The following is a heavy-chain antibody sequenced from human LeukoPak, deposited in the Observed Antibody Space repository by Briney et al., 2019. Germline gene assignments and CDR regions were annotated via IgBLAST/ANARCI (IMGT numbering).Heavy chain of an antibody. CDR1: GFTFDDYD. J-gene: IGHJ6*04. V-gene: IGHV3-43D*03. CDR3: AKAAGRTRYSSVDV. D-gene: IGHD3-9*01. Sequence: PGGSLRLSCAASGFTFDDYDMRWVRQAPGKGLEWGSVISWDGGSTYYADSVKGRFTIYRDNGKNSLYLQMNRLRSEDTALYYCAKAAGRTRYSSVDVWGKGTTVTVSS. CDR2: ISWDGGST.